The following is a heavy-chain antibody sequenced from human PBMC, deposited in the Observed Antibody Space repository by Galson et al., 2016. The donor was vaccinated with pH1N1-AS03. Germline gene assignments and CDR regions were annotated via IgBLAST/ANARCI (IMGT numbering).Heavy chain of an antibody. D-gene: IGHD3-3*01. Sequence: SVKVSCKASGYTFVNYGISWVRRAPGQGLEWMGWISGYDGHTGYAQKFQGRVTMTTDTSTNTAYMELRSLTSDDTAVYYCARDESGYMYWGLGTMVTVSS. J-gene: IGHJ3*01. V-gene: IGHV1-18*01. CDR3: ARDESGYMY. CDR1: GYTFVNYG. CDR2: ISGYDGHT.